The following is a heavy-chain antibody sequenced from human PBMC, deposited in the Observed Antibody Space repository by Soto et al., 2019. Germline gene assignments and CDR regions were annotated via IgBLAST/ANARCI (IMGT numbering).Heavy chain of an antibody. D-gene: IGHD3-3*02. Sequence: QVQLQESGPGLVKPSQTLSLTCTVSGGSISSGGYYWSWIRQHPGKGLEWIGYIYYSGSTYYNPSLQSRVTISVDTSKNQFSLELSSVTAADTAVYYCARRAHSISSRHWFDPWGQGTLVTVSS. CDR3: ARRAHSISSRHWFDP. CDR2: IYYSGST. CDR1: GGSISSGGYY. V-gene: IGHV4-31*03. J-gene: IGHJ5*02.